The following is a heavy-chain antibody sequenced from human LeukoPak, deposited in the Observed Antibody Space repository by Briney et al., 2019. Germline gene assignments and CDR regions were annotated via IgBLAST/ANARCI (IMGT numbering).Heavy chain of an antibody. D-gene: IGHD1-1*01. V-gene: IGHV1-2*02. J-gene: IGHJ6*03. CDR1: GYTFTGYY. CDR3: ARGKQLDWAHYYYYYMDV. CDR2: INPNGGGT. Sequence: GASVKVSCKASGYTFTGYYMHWVRQAPGQGLEWMGWINPNGGGTNYAQKFQGRATMTRDTSISTAYMELSRLRSDDTAVYYCARGKQLDWAHYYYYYMDVWGKGTTVTVSS.